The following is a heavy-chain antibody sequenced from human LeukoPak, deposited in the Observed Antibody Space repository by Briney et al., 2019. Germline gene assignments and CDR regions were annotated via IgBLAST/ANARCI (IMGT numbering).Heavy chain of an antibody. Sequence: SETLSLTCTVSGGSISNYFWSWIRQPPGKGLECIGYVYYSDSTNYNPSLKSRVTVSVDTSKNQFSLKLTSVTAADTAVYYCAKDGVQLWARPYYFDYWGQGTLVTVSS. J-gene: IGHJ4*02. V-gene: IGHV4-59*01. CDR1: GGSISNYF. CDR2: VYYSDST. D-gene: IGHD5-18*01. CDR3: AKDGVQLWARPYYFDY.